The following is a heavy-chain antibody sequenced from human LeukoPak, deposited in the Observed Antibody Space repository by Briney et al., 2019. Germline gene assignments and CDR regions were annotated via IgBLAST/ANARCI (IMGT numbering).Heavy chain of an antibody. Sequence: SETLSLTCTVSGGSISRYYWSWIRQPPGKGLEWIGYIYSSENTYYNPSLNSRVTISVDTSKNQFSLKLSSVTAADTAVYYCARARYCSSTSCSAGYYYYYMDVWGKGTTVTVSS. V-gene: IGHV4-59*01. CDR1: GGSISRYY. J-gene: IGHJ6*03. D-gene: IGHD2-2*01. CDR3: ARARYCSSTSCSAGYYYYYMDV. CDR2: IYSSENT.